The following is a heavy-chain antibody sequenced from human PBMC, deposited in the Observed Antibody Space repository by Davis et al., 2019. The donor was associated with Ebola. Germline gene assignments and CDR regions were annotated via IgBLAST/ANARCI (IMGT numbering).Heavy chain of an antibody. CDR3: ARLYPGSWFDP. CDR1: GYTFTSYA. J-gene: IGHJ5*02. CDR2: INAGNGNT. D-gene: IGHD3-10*01. V-gene: IGHV1-3*01. Sequence: AASVKVSCKASGYTFTSYAMHWVRQAPGQRLEWMGWINAGNGNTKYSQKLQGRVTMTTDTSTSTAHMELRSLRSDDTAVYYCARLYPGSWFDPWGQGTLVTVSS.